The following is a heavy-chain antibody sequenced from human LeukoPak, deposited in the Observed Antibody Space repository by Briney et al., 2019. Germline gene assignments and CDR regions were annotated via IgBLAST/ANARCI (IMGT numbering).Heavy chain of an antibody. D-gene: IGHD6-19*01. Sequence: SETLSLTYTVSGGSISGYYWSWIRQPAGKGLERIGRMYTSGSTNYNPSLKSRVTMSVDTSKNQFSLKLSSVTAADTAVYYSARVTYSSGWANFDYWGQGTLVTVSS. J-gene: IGHJ4*02. CDR1: GGSISGYY. CDR3: ARVTYSSGWANFDY. CDR2: MYTSGST. V-gene: IGHV4-4*07.